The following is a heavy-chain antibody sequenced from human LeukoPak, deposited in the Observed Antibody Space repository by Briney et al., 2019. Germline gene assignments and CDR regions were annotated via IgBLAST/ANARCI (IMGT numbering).Heavy chain of an antibody. Sequence: GGSLGLSCAASGFTFSSYSMNWVRQAPGKGLEWVSSISSSSSYIYYADSMKGRFTISRDNAKKSLYLQMNSLRAEDTAVYYCAKSDSALVVAATWALGLDYWGQGTLVTVSS. V-gene: IGHV3-21*01. J-gene: IGHJ4*02. CDR2: ISSSSSYI. CDR1: GFTFSSYS. D-gene: IGHD2-15*01. CDR3: AKSDSALVVAATWALGLDY.